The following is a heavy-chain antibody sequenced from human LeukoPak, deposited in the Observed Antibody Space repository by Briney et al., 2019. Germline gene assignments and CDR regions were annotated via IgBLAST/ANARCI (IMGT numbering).Heavy chain of an antibody. V-gene: IGHV3-48*04. CDR3: ARDVTYYGADWFDP. CDR1: GFTFSSYS. D-gene: IGHD4-17*01. J-gene: IGHJ5*02. CDR2: ISSTTSTI. Sequence: GGPLRLSCAASGFTFSSYSMNWVRQAPGKGLEWISYISSTTSTIYYADSVKGRFTISRDNAKNSLYLQMNSLRAEVTAVYYCARDVTYYGADWFDPWGQGTLVTVSS.